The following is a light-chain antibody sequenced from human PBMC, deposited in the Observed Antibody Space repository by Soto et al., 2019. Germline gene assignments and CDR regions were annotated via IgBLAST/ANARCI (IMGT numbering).Light chain of an antibody. CDR3: SSYTTSSTPYV. CDR2: EVS. Sequence: SVLTQPASVSGAPGQSITISCPGTYSDVGGYNYVSCYQHHPGKAPKLMIYEVSNRPSGVSTRFSGSKSGNTASLTISGLQAEDEADYYCSSYTTSSTPYVFGTGTKVTVL. CDR1: YSDVGGYNY. V-gene: IGLV2-14*01. J-gene: IGLJ1*01.